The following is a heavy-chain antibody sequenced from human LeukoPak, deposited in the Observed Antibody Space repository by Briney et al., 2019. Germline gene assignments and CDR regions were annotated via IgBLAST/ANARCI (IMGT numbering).Heavy chain of an antibody. CDR3: ARGTYCSSTSCPPYYYYGMDV. J-gene: IGHJ6*02. V-gene: IGHV3-30-3*01. CDR1: GFTFSSYA. CDR2: ISYDGSNK. D-gene: IGHD2-2*01. Sequence: GRSLRLSCAASGFTFSSYAMHWVRQAPGKGLEGVAVISYDGSNKYYADSVKGRFTISRDNSKNTLYLQMNSLRAEDTAVYYCARGTYCSSTSCPPYYYYGMDVWGQGTTVTVSS.